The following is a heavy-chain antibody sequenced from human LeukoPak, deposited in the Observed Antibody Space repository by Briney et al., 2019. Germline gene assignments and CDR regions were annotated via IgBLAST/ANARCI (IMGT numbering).Heavy chain of an antibody. CDR1: GYSISSGYY. J-gene: IGHJ3*02. D-gene: IGHD2-15*01. CDR2: IYHSGRT. V-gene: IGHV4-38-2*01. CDR3: ARILGAYCSGGSCPDAFDI. Sequence: SETLSLTCAVSGYSISSGYYWGWIRRPPGKGREGIGNIYHSGRTYYNPSLKSRLTISVDTSKNQFSLKLSSVPAADTAVYYCARILGAYCSGGSCPDAFDIWGQGTMVTVSS.